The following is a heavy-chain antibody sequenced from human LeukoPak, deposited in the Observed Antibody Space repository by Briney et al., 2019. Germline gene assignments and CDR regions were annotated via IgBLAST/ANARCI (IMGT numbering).Heavy chain of an antibody. Sequence: GGSLRLSCAASGFTFSNYAMSWVRQAPGKGLEWVSSIFPSGGEIHYADSVRGRFTISRDNSKSTLSLQMNSLRAEDTAIYYCATYRQVLLPFESWGQGTLVTVSS. J-gene: IGHJ4*02. CDR2: IFPSGGEI. CDR3: ATYRQVLLPFES. CDR1: GFTFSNYA. D-gene: IGHD2-8*02. V-gene: IGHV3-23*01.